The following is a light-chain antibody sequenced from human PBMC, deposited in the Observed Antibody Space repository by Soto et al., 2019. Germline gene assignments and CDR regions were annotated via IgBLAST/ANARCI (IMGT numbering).Light chain of an antibody. Sequence: EVVLTQSPGTLSLSPGERATLSCRASQSVSNNYLAWYQQKPGQAPRLLIYGASNRATGIPDRFSGSGSGTEFTLTISSLQSEDFAVYYCQQYNNWPPVTFGQGTKVDIK. CDR2: GAS. CDR3: QQYNNWPPVT. CDR1: QSVSNN. J-gene: IGKJ1*01. V-gene: IGKV3D-15*01.